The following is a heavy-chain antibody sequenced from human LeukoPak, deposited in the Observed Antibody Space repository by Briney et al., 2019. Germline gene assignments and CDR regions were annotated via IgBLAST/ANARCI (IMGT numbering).Heavy chain of an antibody. CDR2: ISGSGGST. CDR1: GFTFSSYA. Sequence: GGSLRLSCAASGFTFSSYAMSWVRQAPGKGLEWVSAISGSGGSTYYADSVKGRFTISRDNSKNTLYLQMNSLRAEDTAVYYCAKVRSGIAVAGDAFDIWGQGTMVTVPS. J-gene: IGHJ3*02. V-gene: IGHV3-23*01. CDR3: AKVRSGIAVAGDAFDI. D-gene: IGHD6-19*01.